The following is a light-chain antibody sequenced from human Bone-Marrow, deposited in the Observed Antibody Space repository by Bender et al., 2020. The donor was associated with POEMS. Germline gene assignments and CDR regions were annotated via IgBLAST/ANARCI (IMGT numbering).Light chain of an antibody. Sequence: QSALTQPASVSGSPGQSITISCTDAGTYVFISGHHQHPAKAPNLILYDVINRPTGLSHSFSGCKPAATASRTISGLRAEDEADCYCGSFAGTGSWGFGGGAQPTGL. CDR1: AGTYVF. V-gene: IGLV2-23*02. CDR3: GSFAGTGSWG. CDR2: DVI. J-gene: IGLJ3*02.